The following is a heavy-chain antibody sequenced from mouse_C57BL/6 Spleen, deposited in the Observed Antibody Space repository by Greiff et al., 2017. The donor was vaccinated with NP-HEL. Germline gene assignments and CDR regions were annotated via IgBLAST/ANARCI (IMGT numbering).Heavy chain of an antibody. D-gene: IGHD1-1*01. Sequence: QLQQPGAELVKPGASVKMSCKASGYTFPSYWITWVKQRPGQGLEWIGDIYPGSGSTNYNEKFKSKATLTVDTSSSTAYMQLSSLTSEDSAVYYCARRGYYGSSHYAMDYWGQGTSVTVSS. J-gene: IGHJ4*01. CDR1: GYTFPSYW. CDR3: ARRGYYGSSHYAMDY. CDR2: IYPGSGST. V-gene: IGHV1-55*01.